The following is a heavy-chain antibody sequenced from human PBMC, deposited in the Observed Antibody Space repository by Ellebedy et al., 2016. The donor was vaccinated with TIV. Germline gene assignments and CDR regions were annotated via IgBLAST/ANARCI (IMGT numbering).Heavy chain of an antibody. CDR3: ARDQRSYYVYYYYGMDV. CDR2: IYYSGST. V-gene: IGHV4-39*07. D-gene: IGHD1-26*01. CDR1: GGSISSSSYY. J-gene: IGHJ6*02. Sequence: SETLSLTXTVSGGSISSSSYYWGWIRQPPGKGLEWIGSIYYSGSTYYNPSLKSRVTISVDTSKNQFSLKLSSVTAADTAVYYCARDQRSYYVYYYYGMDVWGQGTTVTVSS.